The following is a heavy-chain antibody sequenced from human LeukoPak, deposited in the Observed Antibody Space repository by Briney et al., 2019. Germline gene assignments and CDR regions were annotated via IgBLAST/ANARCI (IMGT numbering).Heavy chain of an antibody. CDR2: IHYSGTT. Sequence: NPSETLSLTCTVSGGSISSSSSYWGWIRQPPGKGLEWIGTIHYSGTTYYYAPLESRVTISVDTSKNQFSLKLTSVTAADTAVYYCARHGSGSYDFDYWGQGTLVTVSS. J-gene: IGHJ4*02. CDR3: ARHGSGSYDFDY. CDR1: GGSISSSSSY. V-gene: IGHV4-39*01. D-gene: IGHD1-26*01.